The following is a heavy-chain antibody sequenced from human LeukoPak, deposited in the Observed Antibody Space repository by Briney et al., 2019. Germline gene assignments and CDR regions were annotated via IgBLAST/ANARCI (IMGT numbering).Heavy chain of an antibody. J-gene: IGHJ4*02. CDR3: AKGPNYFDS. V-gene: IGHV3-74*01. CDR1: GFSFSNYW. Sequence: GGSLRLSCAASGFSFSNYWMHWVRHAPGKGLVWVTRMNSDGSATYYADSVQGRFTISRDNAKNTLYLQMNSLRAEDTAMYFCAKGPNYFDSWGQGTLVTVPS. CDR2: MNSDGSAT.